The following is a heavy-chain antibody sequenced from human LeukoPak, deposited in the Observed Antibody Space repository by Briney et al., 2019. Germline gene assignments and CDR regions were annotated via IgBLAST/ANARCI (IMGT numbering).Heavy chain of an antibody. J-gene: IGHJ4*02. Sequence: GGSLRLSCAVSGFTFSSHWMTWVRQAPGRGLEWLANIKPDGSEKYYVDSVKGRFTISRDNAKNSLYLQMDSLRAEDTALYFCARDGSDYVEGDHWGQGTLVTVSS. CDR1: GFTFSSHW. CDR3: ARDGSDYVEGDH. V-gene: IGHV3-7*01. CDR2: IKPDGSEK. D-gene: IGHD4-17*01.